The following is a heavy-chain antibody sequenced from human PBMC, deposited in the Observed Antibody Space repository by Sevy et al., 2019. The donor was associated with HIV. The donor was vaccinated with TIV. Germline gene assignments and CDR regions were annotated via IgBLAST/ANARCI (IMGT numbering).Heavy chain of an antibody. J-gene: IGHJ6*03. Sequence: ASVKVSCKASGGTFSSYAISWVRQAPGQGLEWMGRIIPIFGTANYAQKFQGRVTITADESTSTAYMELSSLRSEDTAVYYCASLTMVRDTASRGYYYYMDVWGKGTTVTVSS. CDR1: GGTFSSYA. V-gene: IGHV1-69*13. CDR2: IIPIFGTA. CDR3: ASLTMVRDTASRGYYYYMDV. D-gene: IGHD3-10*01.